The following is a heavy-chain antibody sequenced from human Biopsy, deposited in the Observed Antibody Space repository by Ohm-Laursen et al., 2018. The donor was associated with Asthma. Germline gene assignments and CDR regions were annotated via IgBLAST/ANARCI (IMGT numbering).Heavy chain of an antibody. CDR2: MSCDGANK. D-gene: IGHD3-3*01. CDR3: AKERYYDFWSGYPI. J-gene: IGHJ3*02. Sequence: SLRLSCAAPGFSFNSYGMHWVRQAPGKGLEWLAVMSCDGANKYHADSVKGRFFISRDNSENTLYLQMNSLRAEDTAVYYCAKERYYDFWSGYPIWGQGTMVTVSS. CDR1: GFSFNSYG. V-gene: IGHV3-30*18.